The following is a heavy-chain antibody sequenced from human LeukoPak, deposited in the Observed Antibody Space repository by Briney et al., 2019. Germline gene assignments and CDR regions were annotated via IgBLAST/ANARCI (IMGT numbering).Heavy chain of an antibody. D-gene: IGHD3-3*01. CDR2: ISSSGSTI. V-gene: IGHV3-48*03. CDR1: GFTFSSYE. J-gene: IGHJ3*02. Sequence: GGSLRLSCAASGFTFSSYEMNWVRRAPGKGLEWVSYISSSGSTIYYADSVKGRFTISRDNAKNLLYLQMNSLRAEDTAVYYCARAGGWDFWSGSTHAFDIWGQGTMVTVSS. CDR3: ARAGGWDFWSGSTHAFDI.